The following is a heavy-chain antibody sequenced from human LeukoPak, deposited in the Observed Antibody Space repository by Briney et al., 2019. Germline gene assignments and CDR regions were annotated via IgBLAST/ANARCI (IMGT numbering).Heavy chain of an antibody. CDR2: IKSKTDGGTT. V-gene: IGHV3-15*07. J-gene: IGHJ4*02. Sequence: AGGSLRLSCAASGFTFSNAWMNWFRQAPGKGLEWVGRIKSKTDGGTTDYAAPVKGRFTISRDDSKNTLYLQMNSLKTEDTAEYYCSTTYYYDSSEGYWGQGTLVTVSS. CDR3: STTYYYDSSEGY. CDR1: GFTFSNAW. D-gene: IGHD3-22*01.